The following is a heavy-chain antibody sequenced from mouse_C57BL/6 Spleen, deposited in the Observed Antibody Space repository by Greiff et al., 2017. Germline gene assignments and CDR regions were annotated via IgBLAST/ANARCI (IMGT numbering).Heavy chain of an antibody. CDR3: ARYTTVVATDFDY. Sequence: QVQLKQSGAELARPGASVKLSCKASGYTFTSYGISWVKQRTGQGLEWIGEIYPRSGNTYYNEKFKGKATLTADKSSSTAYMELRSLTSEDSAVYFCARYTTVVATDFDYWGQDTTLTVSS. CDR1: GYTFTSYG. D-gene: IGHD1-1*01. V-gene: IGHV1-81*01. J-gene: IGHJ2*01. CDR2: IYPRSGNT.